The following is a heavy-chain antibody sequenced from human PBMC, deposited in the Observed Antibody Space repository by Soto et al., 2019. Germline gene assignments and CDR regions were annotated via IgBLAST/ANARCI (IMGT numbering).Heavy chain of an antibody. J-gene: IGHJ3*02. D-gene: IGHD6-19*01. CDR1: GGTFSSYA. Sequence: SVKVSCKASGGTFSSYAISWVRQAPGQGLEWMGGIIPIFGTANYAQKFQGRVTITADESTSTAYMELSSLRSEDTAVYYCARDLGGIAVDGTHVANDDFDIWGQGTMVTV. CDR2: IIPIFGTA. V-gene: IGHV1-69*13. CDR3: ARDLGGIAVDGTHVANDDFDI.